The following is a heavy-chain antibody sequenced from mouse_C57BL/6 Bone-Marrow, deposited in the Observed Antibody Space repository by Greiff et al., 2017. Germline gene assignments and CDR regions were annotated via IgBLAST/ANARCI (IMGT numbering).Heavy chain of an antibody. CDR3: TANGDEAY. J-gene: IGHJ3*01. D-gene: IGHD4-1*01. Sequence: EVKLVESGAELVRPGASVKLSCTASGFNIKDDYMHWVKQRPEQGLEWIGWIDPENGDTEYASKFQGKATITADTYSNSAYLQLSSLTSEATAVYCCTANGDEAYWGQGTLVTVSA. V-gene: IGHV14-4*01. CDR2: IDPENGDT. CDR1: GFNIKDDY.